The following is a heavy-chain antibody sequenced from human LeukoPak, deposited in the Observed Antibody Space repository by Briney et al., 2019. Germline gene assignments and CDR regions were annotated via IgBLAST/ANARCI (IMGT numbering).Heavy chain of an antibody. V-gene: IGHV3-49*04. D-gene: IGHD3-3*01. Sequence: GGSLRLSCTASGFTFGDYSLSWVRQAPEKGLEWVGFIRRKGYGGTTEYAPSVKGGFIISRDDSKSTAYLQMNSLKTEDTAVYYCTRDHDFWSGPFDVWGKGTTVTVSS. J-gene: IGHJ6*04. CDR1: GFTFGDYS. CDR2: IRRKGYGGTT. CDR3: TRDHDFWSGPFDV.